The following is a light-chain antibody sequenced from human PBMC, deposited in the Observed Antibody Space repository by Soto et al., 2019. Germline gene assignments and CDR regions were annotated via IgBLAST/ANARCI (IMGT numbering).Light chain of an antibody. CDR3: QQYNTYWT. CDR2: DAP. Sequence: DIQMTQSPSTPSASVGDRGTNTCRGSQSISSWLAWYQHKPGKAPKLLIYDAPSLESGVPSRFSGSGSGTEFTLTISSLQPDDFATYYCQQYNTYWTFGQGTKVDIK. J-gene: IGKJ1*01. V-gene: IGKV1-5*01. CDR1: QSISSW.